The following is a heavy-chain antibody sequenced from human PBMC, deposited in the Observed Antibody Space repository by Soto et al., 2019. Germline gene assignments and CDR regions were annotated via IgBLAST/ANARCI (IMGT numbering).Heavy chain of an antibody. Sequence: PSETLSLTCTVSGGSISSYYWSWIRQPPGKGLEWIGYIYYSGSTNYNPSLKSRVTISVDTSKNQFSLKLSSVTAADTAVYYCASMFGLSAFDIWGQGTVVTVSS. V-gene: IGHV4-59*01. CDR1: GGSISSYY. J-gene: IGHJ3*02. CDR3: ASMFGLSAFDI. CDR2: IYYSGST. D-gene: IGHD3-10*02.